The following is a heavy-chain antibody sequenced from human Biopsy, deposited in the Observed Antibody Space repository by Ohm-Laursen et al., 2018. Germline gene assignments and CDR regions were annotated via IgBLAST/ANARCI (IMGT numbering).Heavy chain of an antibody. CDR1: GGSLSSYS. Sequence: GTLSLTCTVSGGSLSSYSWSWIRQPAGKGLEWIGQIYISGITNYNPSHKSRVTMSVDTSKNKFSLRVSSVTAADTAVYYCARDRDRRGWFDPWGQGTLVTVSS. V-gene: IGHV4-4*07. CDR2: IYISGIT. D-gene: IGHD1-14*01. CDR3: ARDRDRRGWFDP. J-gene: IGHJ5*02.